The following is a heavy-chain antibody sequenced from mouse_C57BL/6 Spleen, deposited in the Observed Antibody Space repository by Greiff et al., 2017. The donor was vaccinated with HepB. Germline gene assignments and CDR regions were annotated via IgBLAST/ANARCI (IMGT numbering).Heavy chain of an antibody. CDR2: INPNNGGT. CDR3: ARGDGYYLDY. CDR1: GYTFTDYN. D-gene: IGHD2-3*01. V-gene: IGHV1-22*01. Sequence: EVKLMESGPELVKPGASVKMSCKASGYTFTDYNMHWVKQSHGKSLEWIGYINPNNGGTSYNQKFKGKATLTVNKSSSTAYMELRSLTSEDSAVYYCARGDGYYLDYWGQGTTLTVSS. J-gene: IGHJ2*01.